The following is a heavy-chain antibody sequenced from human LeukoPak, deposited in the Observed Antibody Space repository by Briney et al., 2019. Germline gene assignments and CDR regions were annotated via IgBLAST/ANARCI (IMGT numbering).Heavy chain of an antibody. D-gene: IGHD3-16*01. CDR2: IYWDDDK. CDR3: AHVNYDYVWGSYSLFDY. V-gene: IGHV2-5*02. CDR1: GFSLSTSEVG. Sequence: ESGPTLVNPTQTLTLTCTFSGFSLSTSEVGEGWIRQPPGKALEWLALIYWDDDKRYSPSLKSRLTITKDTSKNQVVLTMTNMDPVDTATYYCAHVNYDYVWGSYSLFDYWGQGTLVTVSS. J-gene: IGHJ4*02.